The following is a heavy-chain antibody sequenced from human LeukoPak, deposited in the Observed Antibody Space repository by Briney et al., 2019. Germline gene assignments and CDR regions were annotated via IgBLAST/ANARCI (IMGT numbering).Heavy chain of an antibody. Sequence: ASVKVSCKASGYTFTSYGISWVRQAPGQGLEWMGWISAYNGNTNYAQKLQGRVTMTTDTSTSTAYMELRSLRSDDTAVDYCASKGYYDSSGYPHDAFDIWGQGTMVTVSS. V-gene: IGHV1-18*01. CDR1: GYTFTSYG. CDR2: ISAYNGNT. J-gene: IGHJ3*02. D-gene: IGHD3-22*01. CDR3: ASKGYYDSSGYPHDAFDI.